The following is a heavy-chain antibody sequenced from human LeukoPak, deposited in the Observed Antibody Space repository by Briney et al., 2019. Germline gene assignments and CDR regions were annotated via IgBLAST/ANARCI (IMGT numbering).Heavy chain of an antibody. J-gene: IGHJ4*02. D-gene: IGHD2-21*01. CDR1: GFTFSDYW. Sequence: GGSLRLSCAASGFTFSDYWMHWVRQTPGKGLEWVSCINTDGTSPTYADSVKGRFTISRDNAKNSLYLEMNSLRAEDTAVYYCARGPSYCGTNCYYYFEYWGQGTLVTVSS. V-gene: IGHV3-74*01. CDR3: ARGPSYCGTNCYYYFEY. CDR2: INTDGTSP.